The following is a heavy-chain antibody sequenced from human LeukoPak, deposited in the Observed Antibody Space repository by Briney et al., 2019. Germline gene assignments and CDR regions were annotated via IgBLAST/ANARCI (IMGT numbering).Heavy chain of an antibody. CDR3: AVEIKAGPFDI. CDR2: IYYSGST. CDR1: GGSISSYY. V-gene: IGHV4-59*01. Sequence: SETLSLTCTVSGGSISSYYRSWIRQPPGKGLEWIGYIYYSGSTNYNPSLESRVTISVDTSKNQFSLKLSSVTAADTAVYYCAVEIKAGPFDIWGQGTMVTVSS. J-gene: IGHJ3*02.